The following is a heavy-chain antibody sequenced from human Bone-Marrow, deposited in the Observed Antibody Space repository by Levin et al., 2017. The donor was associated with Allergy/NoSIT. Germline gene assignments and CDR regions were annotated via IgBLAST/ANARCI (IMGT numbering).Heavy chain of an antibody. D-gene: IGHD3-9*01. CDR1: GFAFSTYA. CDR2: ISYDGTNK. CDR3: ARPSRDYDILSGYRGAFDI. V-gene: IGHV3-30-3*01. J-gene: IGHJ3*02. Sequence: LSLTCEASGFAFSTYAMHWVRQAPGKGLEWVAVISYDGTNKNFADSVKGRFTISRDNSKKTLSLQTDSLRPEDTAMYYCARPSRDYDILSGYRGAFDIWGQGTMVTVSS.